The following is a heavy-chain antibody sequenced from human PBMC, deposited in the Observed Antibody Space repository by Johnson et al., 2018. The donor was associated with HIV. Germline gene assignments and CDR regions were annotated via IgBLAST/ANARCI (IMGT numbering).Heavy chain of an antibody. V-gene: IGHV3-30*02. CDR1: GFTFSSYG. J-gene: IGHJ3*02. CDR3: ARVGQKLVPVPRGACDI. D-gene: IGHD6-6*01. CDR2: IRYDGSNK. Sequence: QVQLVESGGGVVQPGGSLRLSCAASGFTFSSYGMHWVRQAPGKGLEWVAFIRYDGSNKYYADSVKGRFTISRDNSKNTLYLQMNSLRAEDTAVYYCARVGQKLVPVPRGACDIWGQGTMVTVSS.